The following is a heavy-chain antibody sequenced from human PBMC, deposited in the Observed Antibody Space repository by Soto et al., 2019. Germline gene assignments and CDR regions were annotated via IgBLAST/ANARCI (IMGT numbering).Heavy chain of an antibody. V-gene: IGHV2-5*02. D-gene: IGHD2-15*01. CDR2: IYWDDDK. Sequence: QITLKESGPTLVKPTQTLTLTCTFSGFSLTTRGVAVGWIRQPPGKALEWLAVIYWDDDKRHNPSLENRLTITNDTSRNQVVLTLTNMDPLDTATYFCAHGGGSLGRDWFDPWGQGTLVTVSS. CDR1: GFSLTTRGVA. J-gene: IGHJ5*02. CDR3: AHGGGSLGRDWFDP.